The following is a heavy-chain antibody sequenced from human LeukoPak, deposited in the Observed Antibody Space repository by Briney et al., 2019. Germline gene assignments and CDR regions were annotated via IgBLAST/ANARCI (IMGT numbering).Heavy chain of an antibody. CDR2: IRHDESRT. Sequence: GGSLRLSCAASGFIFSAYGMHWVRQAPGEGLEWVAYIRHDESRTFYADSVKGRFTISRDDSKNTLYLQMHILRAEDTALYYCAKPVVPSSYQETYYMDVWGKGTTVTVS. J-gene: IGHJ6*03. CDR3: AKPVVPSSYQETYYMDV. V-gene: IGHV3-30*02. CDR1: GFIFSAYG. D-gene: IGHD4-23*01.